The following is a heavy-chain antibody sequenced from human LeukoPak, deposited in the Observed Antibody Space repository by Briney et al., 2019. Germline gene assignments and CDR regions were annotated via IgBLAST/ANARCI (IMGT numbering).Heavy chain of an antibody. J-gene: IGHJ4*02. CDR3: AKALVMGIYGDCVYFDY. CDR2: ISGSGGST. Sequence: GGSLRLSCAASGFTFSSYAMSWVRQAPGKGLEWVSAISGSGGSTYYADSVKGRFTISRDNSKNTLYLQMNSLRAEDTAVYYCAKALVMGIYGDCVYFDYWGQGTLVTVSS. V-gene: IGHV3-23*01. CDR1: GFTFSSYA. D-gene: IGHD4-17*01.